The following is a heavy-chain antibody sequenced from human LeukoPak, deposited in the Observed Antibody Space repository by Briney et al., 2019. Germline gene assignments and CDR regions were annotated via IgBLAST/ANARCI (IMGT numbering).Heavy chain of an antibody. CDR1: EFKFDTYG. CDR3: ARSTDGSAHFDY. Sequence: GGSLRLSCSASEFKFDTYGMHWVRQTPGKGLEYVSGISCDGLSTYYANSVKGRFTISRDNAKNTLYLQMGSLKTEDMAVYYCARSTDGSAHFDYWGQGTLVTVFS. CDR2: ISCDGLST. J-gene: IGHJ4*02. D-gene: IGHD1-1*01. V-gene: IGHV3-64*01.